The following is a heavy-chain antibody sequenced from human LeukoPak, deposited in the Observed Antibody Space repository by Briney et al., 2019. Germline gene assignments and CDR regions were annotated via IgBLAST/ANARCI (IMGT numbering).Heavy chain of an antibody. J-gene: IGHJ4*02. D-gene: IGHD6-19*01. CDR2: TGISDDNT. CDR1: GFSFNGYA. V-gene: IGHV3-23*01. CDR3: TKDLMTGFSSGWYLAY. Sequence: GGSLRLSSEGSGFSFNGYAMSWGRHAPGKGVEWVAVTGISDDNTHYADSVKGSFSISSATSKTRLFLQMNSLRPDDSALYYCTKDLMTGFSSGWYLAYWGQGTLVTVSS.